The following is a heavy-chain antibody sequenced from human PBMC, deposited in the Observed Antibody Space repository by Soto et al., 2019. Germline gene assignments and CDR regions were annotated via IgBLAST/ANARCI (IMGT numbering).Heavy chain of an antibody. Sequence: SVKVSCKASGGTFSSYAISWVRQAPGQGLEWMGGIIPIFGTANYAQKFQGRVTITADESTSTAYMELSSLRSEDTAVYYCARGIAAAGTGSDYYYGMDVWGQGTTVTVSS. D-gene: IGHD6-13*01. CDR3: ARGIAAAGTGSDYYYGMDV. J-gene: IGHJ6*02. CDR1: GGTFSSYA. CDR2: IIPIFGTA. V-gene: IGHV1-69*13.